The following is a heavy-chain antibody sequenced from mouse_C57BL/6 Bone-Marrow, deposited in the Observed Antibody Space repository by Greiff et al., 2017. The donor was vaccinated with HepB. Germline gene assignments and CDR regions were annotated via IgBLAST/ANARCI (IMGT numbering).Heavy chain of an antibody. CDR2: IWSGGST. Sequence: VMLVESGPGLVQPSQSLSITCTVSGFSLTSYGVHWVRQSPGKGLEWLGVIWSGGSTDYNAAFISRLSISKDNSKSQVFFKMNSLQADDTAIYYCARRYYYGSSLYYYAMDYWGQGTSVTVSS. CDR3: ARRYYYGSSLYYYAMDY. J-gene: IGHJ4*01. CDR1: GFSLTSYG. D-gene: IGHD1-1*01. V-gene: IGHV2-2*01.